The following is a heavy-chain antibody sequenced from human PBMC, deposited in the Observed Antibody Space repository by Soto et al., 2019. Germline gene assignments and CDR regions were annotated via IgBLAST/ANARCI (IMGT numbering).Heavy chain of an antibody. D-gene: IGHD4-17*01. CDR2: ISGYNGDT. V-gene: IGHV1-18*01. J-gene: IGHJ4*02. Sequence: HVQLVQSGGEVKQPGASVKVSCKTSGYTFTSYGISWVRQAPGQGLEWMGWISGYNGDTKYVQKFQGRVTLTTDTSTNTAYMEVRSLRSDDTAVYYCARDWVGDLAYWGQGTLVTVSS. CDR1: GYTFTSYG. CDR3: ARDWVGDLAY.